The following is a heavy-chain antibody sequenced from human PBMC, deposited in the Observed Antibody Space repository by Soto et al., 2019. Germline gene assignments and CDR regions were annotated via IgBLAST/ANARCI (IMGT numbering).Heavy chain of an antibody. Sequence: PGGSLRLSCATSGFTFNNYSMSWVRQAPGKGLEWVSSINRGGGPYYADSVKGRFTISRDNSKNMLYLRMNSLRADDTAVYYCAKGGSITMIVVVIDPYFDYWGQGTLVTVSS. D-gene: IGHD3-22*01. CDR1: GFTFNNYS. CDR2: INRGGGP. CDR3: AKGGSITMIVVVIDPYFDY. V-gene: IGHV3-23*01. J-gene: IGHJ4*02.